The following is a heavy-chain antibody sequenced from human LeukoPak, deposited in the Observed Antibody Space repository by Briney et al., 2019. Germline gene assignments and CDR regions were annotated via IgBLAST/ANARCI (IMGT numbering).Heavy chain of an antibody. J-gene: IGHJ4*02. V-gene: IGHV3-23*01. CDR1: GFTFSSYA. Sequence: GGSLRLSCAASGFTFSSYATSWVRQAPGKGLEWVSAISGSGGSTYYADSVKGRFTISRDNSKNTLYLQMNSLRAEDTAVYYCAKDAYYYDSSGSTYWGQGTLVTVSS. CDR2: ISGSGGST. CDR3: AKDAYYYDSSGSTY. D-gene: IGHD3-22*01.